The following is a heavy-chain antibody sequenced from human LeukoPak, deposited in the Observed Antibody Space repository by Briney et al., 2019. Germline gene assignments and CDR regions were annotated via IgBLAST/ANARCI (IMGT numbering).Heavy chain of an antibody. V-gene: IGHV3-64D*06. CDR3: VKDFGRVRGTPDS. D-gene: IGHD3-16*01. Sequence: PGGSLRLSCSASGFVSTIYTMYWVRQAPGKGPEYVSTISGSGNGFSIYYADSVKGRFTISRDNSKNIVYLQMNGLRSEDTAVYYCVKDFGRVRGTPDSWGQGTLVTVSS. CDR2: ISGSGNGFSI. CDR1: GFVSTIYT. J-gene: IGHJ4*02.